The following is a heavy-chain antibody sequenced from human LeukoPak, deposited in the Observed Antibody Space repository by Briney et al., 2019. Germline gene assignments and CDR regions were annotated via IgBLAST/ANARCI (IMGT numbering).Heavy chain of an antibody. V-gene: IGHV4-4*07. CDR2: INTSGST. Sequence: SETLSLTCSVSGGSITGYSWTWIRQTPGKGLEWMGRINTSGSTNYNPSLKSRVTISVDTSKNQFSLKLSSVTAADTAMYYCARLLRVGYCSTTTCNWFDPWGQGTLVTVSS. CDR3: ARLLRVGYCSTTTCNWFDP. CDR1: GGSITGYS. D-gene: IGHD2-2*03. J-gene: IGHJ5*02.